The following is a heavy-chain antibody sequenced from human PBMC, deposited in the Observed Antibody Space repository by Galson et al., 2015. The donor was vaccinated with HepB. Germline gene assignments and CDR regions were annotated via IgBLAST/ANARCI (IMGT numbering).Heavy chain of an antibody. J-gene: IGHJ5*02. D-gene: IGHD6-19*01. CDR3: ARDGGREQWLDYNWFDP. CDR1: GFTFSSYS. CDR2: ISSSSSTI. V-gene: IGHV3-48*01. Sequence: SLRLSCAASGFTFSSYSMNWVRQAPGKGLEWVSYISSSSSTIYYADSVKGRFTISRDNAKNSLYLQMNSLRAEDTAVYYCARDGGREQWLDYNWFDPWGQGTLVTVSS.